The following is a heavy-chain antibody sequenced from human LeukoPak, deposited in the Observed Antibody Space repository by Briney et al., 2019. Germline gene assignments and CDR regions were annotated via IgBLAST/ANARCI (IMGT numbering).Heavy chain of an antibody. D-gene: IGHD1-1*01. J-gene: IGHJ6*02. CDR2: IYYSGST. CDR1: GGSISSGDYY. Sequence: SQTLSLTCTVSGGSISSGDYYWSWIRQPPGKGLEWIGYIYYSGSTYYNPSLKSRVTISVDTSKNQFSLKLSSVTAADTAVYYCARDRATGTTVFYGMDVWGQGTTATVSS. CDR3: ARDRATGTTVFYGMDV. V-gene: IGHV4-30-4*01.